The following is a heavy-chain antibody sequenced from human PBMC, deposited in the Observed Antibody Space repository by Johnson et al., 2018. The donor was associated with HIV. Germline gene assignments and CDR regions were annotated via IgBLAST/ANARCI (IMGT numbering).Heavy chain of an antibody. D-gene: IGHD3-10*01. CDR3: ARDSTLDMVTAFDI. J-gene: IGHJ3*02. CDR2: IYSGGST. V-gene: IGHV3-66*01. Sequence: VQLVESGGGLVQPGGSLRLSCAASGFIVSSNYMSWVRQAPGKGLEWVSVIYSGGSTYYADSVKGRFTISRDNSKNTLYLQMNSLRADDTAVYYCARDSTLDMVTAFDIWGQGTMVTVSS. CDR1: GFIVSSNY.